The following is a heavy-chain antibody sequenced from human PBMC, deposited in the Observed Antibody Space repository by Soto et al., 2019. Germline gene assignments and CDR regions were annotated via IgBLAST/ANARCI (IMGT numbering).Heavy chain of an antibody. V-gene: IGHV4-61*01. J-gene: IGHJ5*02. Sequence: PSETLSLTCTVPGGSVNIGTYYWSWIRQPPGKGLEWIGFIHYSGSTYYNPSLKSRVTIAVDTSKNQFSLKLSSGTAADTAVYYCARVKRQDTDLNWLDPWGQGTLVTVSS. CDR3: ARVKRQDTDLNWLDP. CDR1: GGSVNIGTYY. D-gene: IGHD5-18*01. CDR2: IHYSGST.